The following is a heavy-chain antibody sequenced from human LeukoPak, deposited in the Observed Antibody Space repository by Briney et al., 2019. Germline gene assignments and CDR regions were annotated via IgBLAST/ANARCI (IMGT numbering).Heavy chain of an antibody. Sequence: ASVKVSCKASGYTFTGYYMHWVRQAPGQGLEWMGWTNPDSGGTNYAQKFQGRVTMTRDTSISTAYMELSRLRSDDTAVYYCARVLSGSYSEYFQHWGQGTLVTVSS. J-gene: IGHJ1*01. CDR2: TNPDSGGT. V-gene: IGHV1-2*02. CDR3: ARVLSGSYSEYFQH. D-gene: IGHD1-26*01. CDR1: GYTFTGYY.